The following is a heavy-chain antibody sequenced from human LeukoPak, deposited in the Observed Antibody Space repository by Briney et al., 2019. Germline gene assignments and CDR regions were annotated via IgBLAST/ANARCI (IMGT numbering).Heavy chain of an antibody. CDR1: GGSISSGGYY. J-gene: IGHJ6*02. CDR3: ARSPYSNPYYYYGVDV. CDR2: ISRSGSNI. V-gene: IGHV3-11*04. Sequence: PSQTLSLTCTVSGGSISSGGYYWSWVRQAPGKGLEWISKISRSGSNIDYADSVKGRFTFSRDNAKNSLYLQMNSLRAEDTAVYYCARSPYSNPYYYYGVDVWGQGTTVTVSS. D-gene: IGHD4-11*01.